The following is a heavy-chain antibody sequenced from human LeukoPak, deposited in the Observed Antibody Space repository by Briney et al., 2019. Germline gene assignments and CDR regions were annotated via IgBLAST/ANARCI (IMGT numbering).Heavy chain of an antibody. CDR1: GFPFSSYW. J-gene: IGHJ4*02. Sequence: PGGSLRLSCVASGFPFSSYWMTWVRQAPGKGLEWVAVISYDGSNKYYADSVKGRFTISRDNSKNTLYLQMNSLRAEDTAVYYCAKGGYDILIADLYYFDYWGQGTLVTVSS. D-gene: IGHD3-9*01. V-gene: IGHV3-30*18. CDR2: ISYDGSNK. CDR3: AKGGYDILIADLYYFDY.